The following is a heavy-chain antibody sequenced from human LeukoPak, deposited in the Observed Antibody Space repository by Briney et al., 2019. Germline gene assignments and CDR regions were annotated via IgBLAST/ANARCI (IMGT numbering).Heavy chain of an antibody. CDR1: GYTFTAYY. CDR2: INPNSGGT. Sequence: ASVRVSCKASGYTFTAYYLHWVRQAPGQGLEWMGWINPNSGGTNYAQKFQGRVTMTRDTSISTAYMELGRLRSDDTAVYYCAREGIVGAPFDYWGQGTLVTVSS. J-gene: IGHJ4*02. CDR3: AREGIVGAPFDY. D-gene: IGHD1-26*01. V-gene: IGHV1-2*02.